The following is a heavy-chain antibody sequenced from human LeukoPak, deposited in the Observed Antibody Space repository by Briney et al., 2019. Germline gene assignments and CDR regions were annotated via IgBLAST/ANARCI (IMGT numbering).Heavy chain of an antibody. CDR3: ARGLESSGWYGMDV. Sequence: ASVKVSCKTSGYTFSRHYIHWVRQAPGQGLEWLGIINTSGATTRYGQNFKGRVAATRDTSTSTVYMEMSSLNSEDTAVYYCARGLESSGWYGMDVWGQGTTIIVSS. J-gene: IGHJ6*02. V-gene: IGHV1-46*01. CDR2: INTSGATT. D-gene: IGHD6-19*01. CDR1: GYTFSRHY.